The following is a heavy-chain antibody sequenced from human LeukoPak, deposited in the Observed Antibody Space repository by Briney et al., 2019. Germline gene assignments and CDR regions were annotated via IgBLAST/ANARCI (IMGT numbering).Heavy chain of an antibody. Sequence: GSLRLSCAASGFIVSGKYMSWVRQAPGKGLEWVSSMSSSRSYMYYADSVKGRFTISRDNAKNSLYLQMNSLRAEDTAVYYCARFDSDYDSYFDYWGQGTLVTVSS. V-gene: IGHV3-21*01. CDR2: MSSSRSYM. CDR1: GFIVSGKY. J-gene: IGHJ4*02. D-gene: IGHD5-12*01. CDR3: ARFDSDYDSYFDY.